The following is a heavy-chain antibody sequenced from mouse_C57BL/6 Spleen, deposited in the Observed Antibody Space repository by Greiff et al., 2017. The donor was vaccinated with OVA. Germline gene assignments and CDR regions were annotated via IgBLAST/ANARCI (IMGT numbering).Heavy chain of an antibody. CDR3: ARGCNYDGSSYGYFDV. CDR2: ISDGGSYT. D-gene: IGHD1-1*01. V-gene: IGHV5-4*01. J-gene: IGHJ1*03. CDR1: GFTFSSYA. Sequence: EVQLVESGGGLVKPGGSLKLSCAASGFTFSSYAMSWVRQTPEKRLEWVATISDGGSYTYYPDNVKGRFTISRDNAKNNLYLQMSHLKSEDTAMYYCARGCNYDGSSYGYFDVWGTGTTVTVSS.